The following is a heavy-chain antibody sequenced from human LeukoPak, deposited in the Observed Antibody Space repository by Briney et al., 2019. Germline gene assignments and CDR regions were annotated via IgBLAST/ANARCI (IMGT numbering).Heavy chain of an antibody. CDR3: ARALPSPLYSGSYADAFDI. Sequence: GGSLRLSCAASGFTFSSYSMNWVRQAPGKGLEWVSSITSSSSYIYYEASVKGRFTISRDNAKNSLYLQMNSLRAEDTAVYYCARALPSPLYSGSYADAFDIWGQGTMVTVSS. D-gene: IGHD1-26*01. J-gene: IGHJ3*02. V-gene: IGHV3-21*01. CDR2: ITSSSSYI. CDR1: GFTFSSYS.